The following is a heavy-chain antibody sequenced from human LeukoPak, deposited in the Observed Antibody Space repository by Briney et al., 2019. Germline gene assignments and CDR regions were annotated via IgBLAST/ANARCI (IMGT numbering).Heavy chain of an antibody. Sequence: PSETLSLTCTVSGGAISSGGYYWSWIRQHPGKGLEWIGYIYYSGSTYYNPSLKSRVTISVDTSKNQFSLKLSSVTAADTPVYYCARYLWFGELSGWFDPWGQGTLVTVSS. CDR2: IYYSGST. V-gene: IGHV4-31*03. CDR1: GGAISSGGYY. CDR3: ARYLWFGELSGWFDP. J-gene: IGHJ5*02. D-gene: IGHD3-10*01.